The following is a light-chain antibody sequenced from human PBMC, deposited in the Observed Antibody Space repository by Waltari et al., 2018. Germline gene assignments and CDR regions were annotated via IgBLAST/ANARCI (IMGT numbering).Light chain of an antibody. Sequence: AIRITQSPSSFSASTGDRVTITCRASQGISSYLAWYQQKPGKAPKLLIYAASTLQSGVPSRFSGSGSGTDFTLTISCLQSEDFATYYCQQYYSYPYTFGQGTKLEIK. CDR2: AAS. CDR1: QGISSY. J-gene: IGKJ2*01. V-gene: IGKV1-8*01. CDR3: QQYYSYPYT.